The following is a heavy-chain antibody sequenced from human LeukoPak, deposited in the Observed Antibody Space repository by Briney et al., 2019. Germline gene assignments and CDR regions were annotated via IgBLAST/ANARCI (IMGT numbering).Heavy chain of an antibody. Sequence: GGSLRLSCTVSGFTFSSFTMNWVRQGPGKGLEWVASISNSGDYISYADSLKGRFTISRDNAKNSLFLQMNSLRAEDTALYYCAKDRAYYYDNSGYTNAFDIWGQGTMVTVSS. J-gene: IGHJ3*02. CDR2: ISNSGDYI. D-gene: IGHD3-22*01. CDR3: AKDRAYYYDNSGYTNAFDI. CDR1: GFTFSSFT. V-gene: IGHV3-21*04.